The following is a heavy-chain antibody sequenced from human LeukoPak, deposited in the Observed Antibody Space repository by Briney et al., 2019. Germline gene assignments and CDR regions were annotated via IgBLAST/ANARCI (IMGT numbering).Heavy chain of an antibody. CDR1: GYTFTGYY. CDR2: INPNSGGT. CDR3: ARAPTVMDAFDI. V-gene: IGHV1-2*02. Sequence: ASVKVSCKASGYTFTGYYMHWVRQAPGQGLEWMGWINPNSGGTNYAQKFQGRVTMTRDTSISTAYMELSRLRSDDTAVYYCARAPTVMDAFDIWGQGTMVTVSS. D-gene: IGHD4-11*01. J-gene: IGHJ3*02.